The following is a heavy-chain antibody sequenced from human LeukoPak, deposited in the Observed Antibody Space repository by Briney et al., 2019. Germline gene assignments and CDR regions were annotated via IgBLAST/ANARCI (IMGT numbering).Heavy chain of an antibody. Sequence: ASVKVSRKASGYTFTTYAMHWVRQAPGQRLEWMGWINAGNGNTKYSQKFQGRVTITSDTSASTAYMELSSLRSEDTAVYYCARPDYGDTPPRYWGQGTLVTVSS. CDR3: ARPDYGDTPPRY. CDR2: INAGNGNT. D-gene: IGHD4-17*01. J-gene: IGHJ4*02. V-gene: IGHV1-3*01. CDR1: GYTFTTYA.